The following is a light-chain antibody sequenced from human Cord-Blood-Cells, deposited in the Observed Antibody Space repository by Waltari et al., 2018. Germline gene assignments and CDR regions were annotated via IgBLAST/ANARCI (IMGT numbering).Light chain of an antibody. Sequence: AIRMTQSPSSLSASTGDRVTITCRASQGISSYLAWYQQKPGKAPKLLIYAASTLQSGVPSRFSGSGSGTDFTLTISCLQSEDFATYYCQQYYSYPTFGQETRLEIK. CDR2: AAS. CDR3: QQYYSYPT. J-gene: IGKJ5*01. V-gene: IGKV1-8*01. CDR1: QGISSY.